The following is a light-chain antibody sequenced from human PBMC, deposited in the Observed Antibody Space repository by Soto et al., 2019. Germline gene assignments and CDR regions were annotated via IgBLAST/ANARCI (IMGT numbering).Light chain of an antibody. CDR2: DAS. CDR1: QSISSW. J-gene: IGKJ1*01. Sequence: DMQMTQSPSTLSASVGDRVTITCRASQSISSWLAWYQQKPGKAPKLLIYDASSLQSGVPSRFSGSGSGTEFTLTISSLQPDDFATYYCQQYNPYWTFGQGTKVDIK. CDR3: QQYNPYWT. V-gene: IGKV1-5*01.